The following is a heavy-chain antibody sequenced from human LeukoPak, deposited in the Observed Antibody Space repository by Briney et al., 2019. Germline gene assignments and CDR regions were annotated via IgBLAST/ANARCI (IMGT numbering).Heavy chain of an antibody. D-gene: IGHD2-2*01. CDR3: ARGGRGVVPAAAYFAWFDP. J-gene: IGHJ5*02. CDR2: LNPNSCNT. Sequence: SVNVSCMSCGYTFTRCDLNWVRPPTAQGLDWMGWLNPNSCNTRYAHKLQDRVTITRDTSTTTAYIELSSLRSEGTAGCYCARGGRGVVPAAAYFAWFDPWGQGTLVTVSS. CDR1: GYTFTRCD. V-gene: IGHV1-8*02.